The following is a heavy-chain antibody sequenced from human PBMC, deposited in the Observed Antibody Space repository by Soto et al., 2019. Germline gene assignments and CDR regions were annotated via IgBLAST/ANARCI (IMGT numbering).Heavy chain of an antibody. Sequence: GESLKISCKGSGYSFTSYWIGWVRQMPGKGLEWMGIIYPGDSDTRYRPSFQGQVTISADKSIRPAYLQWSSRKASDTAMYFCARQDTAMVFDYLGQGTLVTVFS. V-gene: IGHV5-51*01. J-gene: IGHJ4*02. D-gene: IGHD5-18*01. CDR2: IYPGDSDT. CDR3: ARQDTAMVFDY. CDR1: GYSFTSYW.